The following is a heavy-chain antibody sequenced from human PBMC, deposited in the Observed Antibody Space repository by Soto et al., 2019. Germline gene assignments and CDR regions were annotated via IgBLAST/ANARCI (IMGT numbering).Heavy chain of an antibody. D-gene: IGHD4-17*01. Sequence: GGSLRLSCAASGFTFSSYSMNWVRQAPGKGLEWVSSISSSSSYIYYADSVKGRFTISRDNAKNSLYLQMNSLRAEDTAVYYCAAGTVTTSHYYYYMDVWGKGTTVTVSS. CDR3: AAGTVTTSHYYYYMDV. CDR1: GFTFSSYS. CDR2: ISSSSSYI. J-gene: IGHJ6*03. V-gene: IGHV3-21*01.